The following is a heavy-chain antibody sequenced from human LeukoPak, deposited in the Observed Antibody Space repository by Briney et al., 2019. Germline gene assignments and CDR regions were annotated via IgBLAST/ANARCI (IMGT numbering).Heavy chain of an antibody. J-gene: IGHJ2*01. CDR2: IYHSGST. CDR3: ARGSSPNKWYFDL. Sequence: PSETLSLTCAVYGGSFSGYSWSWIRQPPGKGLEWIGYIYHSGSTYYNPSLKSRVTISVDRSKNQFSLKLSSVTAADTAVYYCARGSSPNKWYFDLWGRGTLVTVSS. CDR1: GGSFSGYS. V-gene: IGHV4-30-2*01.